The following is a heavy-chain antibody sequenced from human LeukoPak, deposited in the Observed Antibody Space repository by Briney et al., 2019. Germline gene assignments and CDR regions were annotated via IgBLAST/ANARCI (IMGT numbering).Heavy chain of an antibody. CDR2: ILTSGTT. CDR3: ARLRVSGSYLYYFYY. D-gene: IGHD1-26*01. Sequence: SETLSLTCTVSNGSISSYHWSWVRQPPGKGLEWIGYILTSGTTNYNPSLKSRLTISVDTSKNQFTLKLSSVTAADTAVYYCARLRVSGSYLYYFYYWGQGTLVNVSS. V-gene: IGHV4-4*09. CDR1: NGSISSYH. J-gene: IGHJ4*02.